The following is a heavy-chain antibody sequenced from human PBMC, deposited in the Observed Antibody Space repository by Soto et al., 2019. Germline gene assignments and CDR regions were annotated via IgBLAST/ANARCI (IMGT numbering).Heavy chain of an antibody. V-gene: IGHV4-39*01. CDR2: ISYSGSK. CDR1: GASIGSSGYF. J-gene: IGHJ5*02. Sequence: SETLSLTCTVSGASIGSSGYFWAWIRQAPGKGLEWFGTISYSGSKYHNPSLRNRITISADSSKTQFSLTLSSVTAADTAVYFCARHQGEGWFDPWGQGTLVTVSS. CDR3: ARHQGEGWFDP. D-gene: IGHD3-16*01.